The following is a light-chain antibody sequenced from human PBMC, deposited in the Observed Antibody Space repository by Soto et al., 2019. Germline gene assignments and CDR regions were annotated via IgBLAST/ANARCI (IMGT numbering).Light chain of an antibody. V-gene: IGLV2-11*01. CDR3: CSYAGSYTS. CDR1: SSDVGGYNY. J-gene: IGLJ1*01. Sequence: QSVLTQPRSVSGSPGQSVTISCTGTSSDVGGYNYVSWYQQHPGKAPKLMIYDVSKRPSGVPDRFSGSKSGNTASLTISGLQAEDEAEYYCCSYAGSYTSFGTGTKVTVL. CDR2: DVS.